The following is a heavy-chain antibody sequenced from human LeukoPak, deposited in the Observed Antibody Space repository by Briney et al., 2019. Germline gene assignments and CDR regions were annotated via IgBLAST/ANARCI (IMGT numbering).Heavy chain of an antibody. CDR2: IKQDGSEK. CDR3: ARESYFYDSSGNYPRLDY. CDR1: GFTFSRSW. Sequence: GGSLRLSCAASGFTFSRSWMNWVRQAPGKGLEWVANIKQDGSEKYYVDSVKGRFTISRDNAKNSLYLQMNSLRAEDTAVYYCARESYFYDSSGNYPRLDYWVQGTLDTVSS. D-gene: IGHD3-22*01. V-gene: IGHV3-7*01. J-gene: IGHJ4*02.